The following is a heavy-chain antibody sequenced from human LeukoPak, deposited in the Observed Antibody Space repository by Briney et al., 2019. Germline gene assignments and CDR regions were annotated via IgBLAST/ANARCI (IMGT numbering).Heavy chain of an antibody. D-gene: IGHD6-13*01. J-gene: IGHJ3*02. CDR2: ISSSSSYI. V-gene: IGHV3-21*01. CDR1: GFTFSSYS. CDR3: ARRIAAAGSAFDI. Sequence: GGSLRLSCAASGFTFSSYSMNWVRQAPGKGLEWVSSISSSSSYIYYADSVKGRFTISRDNAKNSLYLQMNSLRAEDTAVYYCARRIAAAGSAFDIWGQGTMVTVSS.